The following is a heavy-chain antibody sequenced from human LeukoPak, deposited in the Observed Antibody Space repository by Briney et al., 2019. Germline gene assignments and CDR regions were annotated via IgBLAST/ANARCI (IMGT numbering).Heavy chain of an antibody. Sequence: KPSETLSLTCIVTGGSIRSSSYYWGWIRQPPGKVLEWIGSIYYSGSTYYNPSLKSRVPISVDTSTNQFSLKLTSVTAADTAVYYCASQPYYDILPGYSHFDYWGQGTLVTVSS. CDR1: GGSIRSSSYY. CDR2: IYYSGST. J-gene: IGHJ4*02. V-gene: IGHV4-39*01. CDR3: ASQPYYDILPGYSHFDY. D-gene: IGHD3-9*01.